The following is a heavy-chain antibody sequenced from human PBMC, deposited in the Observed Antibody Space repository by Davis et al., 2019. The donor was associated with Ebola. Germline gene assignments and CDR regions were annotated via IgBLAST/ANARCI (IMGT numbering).Heavy chain of an antibody. V-gene: IGHV4-34*01. CDR3: AKDLKDSSSWYGWFDP. CDR2: INHSGST. CDR1: GFTFSSYS. D-gene: IGHD6-13*01. J-gene: IGHJ5*02. Sequence: ESLKISCAASGFTFSSYSMNWVRQPPGKGLEWIGEINHSGSTNYNPSLKSRVTKSVDTSKNQFSLKLSSVTAADTAVYYCAKDLKDSSSWYGWFDPWGQGTLVTVSS.